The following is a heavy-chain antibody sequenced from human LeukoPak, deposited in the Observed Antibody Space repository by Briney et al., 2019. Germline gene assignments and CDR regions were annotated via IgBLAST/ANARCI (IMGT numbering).Heavy chain of an antibody. Sequence: SETLSLTCPVSGGSINSTPHYWGWIRQPPGKGLEWIGSIYYSGSTYYNPSLKSRVTISVDTSKNQFSLKLSSVTAADTAVYYCARTRFGEFFPHPKVTWGQGTLVTVSS. CDR2: IYYSGST. CDR1: GGSINSTPHY. J-gene: IGHJ4*02. CDR3: ARTRFGEFFPHPKVT. V-gene: IGHV4-39*07. D-gene: IGHD3-10*01.